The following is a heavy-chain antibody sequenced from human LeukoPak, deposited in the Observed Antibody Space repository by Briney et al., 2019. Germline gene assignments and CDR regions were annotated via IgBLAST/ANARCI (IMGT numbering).Heavy chain of an antibody. Sequence: GGSLRLSCAASGFTFSSYAMHWVRQAPGKGLEWVAVISYDGSNKYYADSVKGRFTISRDNSKNTLYLKMNSLRAKDTAVYYCAREIPPSLTYYYDSSGYRKDAFDIWGQGTMVTVSS. J-gene: IGHJ3*02. CDR1: GFTFSSYA. CDR2: ISYDGSNK. CDR3: AREIPPSLTYYYDSSGYRKDAFDI. V-gene: IGHV3-30*04. D-gene: IGHD3-22*01.